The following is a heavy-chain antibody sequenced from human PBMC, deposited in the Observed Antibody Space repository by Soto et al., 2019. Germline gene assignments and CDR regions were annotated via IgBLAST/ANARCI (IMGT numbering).Heavy chain of an antibody. CDR1: GGSVSSGSYY. Sequence: QVQLQESGPGLVKPSETLSLTCTVSGGSVSSGSYYWIWIRQPPGKGLEWIGNIYYSGSTNYNPSLSSRVTISVDTSKNQFSLKLSSVTAADTAVYYCARDGGYRYYFDYWGQGTLVTVSS. CDR3: ARDGGYRYYFDY. V-gene: IGHV4-61*01. D-gene: IGHD3-10*01. CDR2: IYYSGST. J-gene: IGHJ4*02.